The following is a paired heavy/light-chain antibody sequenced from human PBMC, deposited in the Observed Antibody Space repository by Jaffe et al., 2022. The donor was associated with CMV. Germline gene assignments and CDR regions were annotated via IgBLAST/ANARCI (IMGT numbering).Heavy chain of an antibody. CDR1: GFTFSNYE. V-gene: IGHV3-48*03. D-gene: IGHD2-8*01. CDR2: ISGSGNNI. Sequence: EVQLVESGGGVVQPGGSLRLSCAASGFTFSNYEMNWVRQAPGRGLEWVSYISGSGNNIDYVDSVKGRFTTTRDNARNSLSLQMNSLTAEDTAFYYCARELPTSGFDCWGHGTLVTVSS. J-gene: IGHJ4*03. CDR3: ARELPTSGFDC.
Light chain of an antibody. CDR1: FSDIGASNL. J-gene: IGLJ3*02. V-gene: IGLV2-14*03. CDR3: SSHTNIGVHWV. Sequence: QSALTQPASVSGFPGQSITISCSGTFSDIGASNLVSWYQQHPGKSPKLLIYDVGYRPSGVSTRFSGSKSGNTASLTISGLQAEDEADYYCSSHTNIGVHWVFGGGTKLTVL. CDR2: DVG.